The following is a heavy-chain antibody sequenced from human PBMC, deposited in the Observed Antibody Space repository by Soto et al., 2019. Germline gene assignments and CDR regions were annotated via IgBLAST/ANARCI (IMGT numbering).Heavy chain of an antibody. CDR1: GGTFSSCT. CDR3: GYSSGWYGSLGY. D-gene: IGHD6-19*01. J-gene: IGHJ4*02. V-gene: IGHV1-69*02. Sequence: QVQLVQSGAEVKKPGSSVKVSCKASGGTFSSCTISWVRQAPGQGLEWMGRIIPILGIANYAQKFQGRVTITADKSTSTAYMELSSLRSEDTAVYYCGYSSGWYGSLGYWGQGTLVTVSS. CDR2: IIPILGIA.